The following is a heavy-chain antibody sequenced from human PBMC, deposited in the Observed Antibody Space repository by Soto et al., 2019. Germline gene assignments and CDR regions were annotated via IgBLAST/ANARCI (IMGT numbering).Heavy chain of an antibody. D-gene: IGHD6-13*01. CDR2: ISSSSSYI. CDR1: GFTFSSYS. V-gene: IGHV3-21*01. J-gene: IGHJ4*02. CDR3: ASEPTPGIAAAGGSEFDY. Sequence: EVQLVESGGGLVKPGGSLRLSCADSGFTFSSYSMNWVRQAPGKGLEWVSSISSSSSYIYYADSVKGRFTISRDNAKNSLYLQMNSLRAEDTAVYYCASEPTPGIAAAGGSEFDYWGQGTLVTVSS.